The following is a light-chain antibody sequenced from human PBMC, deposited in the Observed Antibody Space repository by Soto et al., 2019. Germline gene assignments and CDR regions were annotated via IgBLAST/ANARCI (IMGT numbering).Light chain of an antibody. V-gene: IGKV3-20*01. CDR3: QQYGSAPWT. Sequence: EIVLTQSPGTLSLSPGERATLSCRATQSVVSNFLAWYQQQPDQAPRLLIYGASSRATGIPDRFSGGGSGTNFSLTISRLEPEDFAVYYCQQYGSAPWTFGQVTKVEIK. CDR1: QSVVSNF. J-gene: IGKJ1*01. CDR2: GAS.